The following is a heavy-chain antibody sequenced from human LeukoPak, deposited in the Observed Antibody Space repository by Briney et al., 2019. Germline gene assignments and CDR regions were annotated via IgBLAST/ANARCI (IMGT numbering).Heavy chain of an antibody. J-gene: IGHJ4*02. Sequence: SVKVSCKASGGTFSSYAIRWVRQAPGQGLEWMGRIIPILGIANYAQKFQGRVTITADKSTSTAYMELSSLRSEDTAVYYCARDETWDYYDSSGYYWGHLDYWGQGTLVTVSS. V-gene: IGHV1-69*04. CDR3: ARDETWDYYDSSGYYWGHLDY. D-gene: IGHD3-22*01. CDR1: GGTFSSYA. CDR2: IIPILGIA.